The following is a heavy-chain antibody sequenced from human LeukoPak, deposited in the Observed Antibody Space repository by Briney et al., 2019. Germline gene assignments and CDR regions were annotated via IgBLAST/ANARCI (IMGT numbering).Heavy chain of an antibody. V-gene: IGHV3-48*04. CDR2: ISSSSSTI. Sequence: PGGSLRLSCAASGFTFSSYSMNWVRQAPGKGLEWVSYISSSSSTIYYADSVKGRFTISRDNAKNSLYLQMNSLRAEDTAVYYCRVEMATEGSDYWGQGTLVTVSS. CDR3: RVEMATEGSDY. CDR1: GFTFSSYS. J-gene: IGHJ4*02. D-gene: IGHD5-24*01.